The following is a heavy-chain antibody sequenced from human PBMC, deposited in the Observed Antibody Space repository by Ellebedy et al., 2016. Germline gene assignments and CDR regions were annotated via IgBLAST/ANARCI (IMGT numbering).Heavy chain of an antibody. Sequence: GESLKISCAASGFPFNNHWMSWVRQPPGKGLEWVASIKEDGSEKSYVASVKGRFTISRDNAKNSLYLQMSSLRAEDTAVYYCVRGARSEGFYWGQGTLVTVSS. CDR2: IKEDGSEK. D-gene: IGHD1-14*01. V-gene: IGHV3-7*01. CDR3: VRGARSEGFY. J-gene: IGHJ4*02. CDR1: GFPFNNHW.